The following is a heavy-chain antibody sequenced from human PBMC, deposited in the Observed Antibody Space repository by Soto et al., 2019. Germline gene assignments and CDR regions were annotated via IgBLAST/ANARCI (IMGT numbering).Heavy chain of an antibody. CDR1: GYTIPTYG. Sequence: QIQLVQSGAEVKKPGASVKVSCKASGYTIPTYGITWLRQAPGQGLEWMGWISAYDGNTENAQKFQGRGSMTTDPSTNTAYMELRSLRSDDTAVYYCARDPATTYSTSSFDYWGQGTLVTVSS. CDR2: ISAYDGNT. D-gene: IGHD6-6*01. V-gene: IGHV1-18*04. CDR3: ARDPATTYSTSSFDY. J-gene: IGHJ4*02.